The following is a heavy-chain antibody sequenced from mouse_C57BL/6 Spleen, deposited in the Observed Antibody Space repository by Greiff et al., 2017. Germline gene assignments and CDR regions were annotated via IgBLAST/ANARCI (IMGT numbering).Heavy chain of an antibody. Sequence: VQLQQPGTELVKPGASVKLSCQASGYTFTSYWMHWVKQRPGQGLEWIGNINPSNGGTNYNEKFKSKATLTVDKSSSTSYMQLSSLTSEDSAVYYCARWGLRRDYAMGYWGQGASVTVSS. V-gene: IGHV1-53*01. J-gene: IGHJ4*01. CDR2: INPSNGGT. CDR1: GYTFTSYW. CDR3: ARWGLRRDYAMGY. D-gene: IGHD2-2*01.